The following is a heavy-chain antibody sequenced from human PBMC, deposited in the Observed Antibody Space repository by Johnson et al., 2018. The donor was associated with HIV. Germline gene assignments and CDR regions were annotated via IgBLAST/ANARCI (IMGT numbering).Heavy chain of an antibody. Sequence: VQLVESGGGLVQPGGSLRLSCAASGFTFSSYAMDWVRQTPGKGLAWVSAVSAGGDNTYYADSVEGRFTISRDNSKNTLYLQMNSLRAEDTAVYYCARAEGLDAFDIWGQGTMVTVSS. CDR1: GFTFSSYA. CDR2: VSAGGDNT. J-gene: IGHJ3*02. V-gene: IGHV3-23*04. CDR3: ARAEGLDAFDI.